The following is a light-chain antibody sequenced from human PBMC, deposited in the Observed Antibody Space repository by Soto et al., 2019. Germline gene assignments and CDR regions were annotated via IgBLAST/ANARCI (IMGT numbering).Light chain of an antibody. J-gene: IGLJ1*01. Sequence: QAVVTQPPSVSGAPGQRVTISCTGSRSNIGAGYDVHWYQQLPGTAPKLLIYGNSNRPSGVPDRFSGSKSGTSASLAITGLQAEDEADYYCQSYDSSLSDVFGTGTKLTVL. CDR1: RSNIGAGYD. V-gene: IGLV1-40*01. CDR3: QSYDSSLSDV. CDR2: GNS.